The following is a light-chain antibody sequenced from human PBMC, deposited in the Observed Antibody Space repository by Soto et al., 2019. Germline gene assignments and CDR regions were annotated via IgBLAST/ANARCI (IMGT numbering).Light chain of an antibody. V-gene: IGKV3-15*01. CDR1: QSVSSN. CDR2: GAS. CDR3: QQYNKWPPIT. Sequence: EIVMTQSPATLSVSPGERATLSCRASQSVSSNLAWYQQKPGQAPRLLIYGASTRATGIPARFSGSGSATEFTLTISSLQSEDFAVDYCQQYNKWPPITFGQGTRLDIK. J-gene: IGKJ5*01.